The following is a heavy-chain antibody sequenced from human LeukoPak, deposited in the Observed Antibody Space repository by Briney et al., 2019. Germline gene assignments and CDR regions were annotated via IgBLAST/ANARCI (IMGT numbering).Heavy chain of an antibody. Sequence: GGSLRLSCAASGFTFSSYSMNWVRQAPGKGLEWVSYISSSSSTIYYADSVKGRFTISRDNSKNTLYLQMNSLRAEDTAVYYCARDIVVVVAAPDFDYWGQGTLVTVSS. J-gene: IGHJ4*02. CDR2: ISSSSSTI. D-gene: IGHD2-15*01. CDR1: GFTFSSYS. V-gene: IGHV3-48*01. CDR3: ARDIVVVVAAPDFDY.